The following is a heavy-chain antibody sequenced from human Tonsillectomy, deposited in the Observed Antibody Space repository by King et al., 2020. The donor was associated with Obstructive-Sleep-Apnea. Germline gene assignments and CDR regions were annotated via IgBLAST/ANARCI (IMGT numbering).Heavy chain of an antibody. CDR1: GYTFTSYA. CDR3: ARDYYYGSGSYYRGPYYYGMDV. D-gene: IGHD3-10*01. V-gene: IGHV7-4-1*02. Sequence: EQLVQSGSELKKPGASVKVSCKASGYTFTSYAMNWVRQAPGQGLEWMGWINTNTGNPTYAQGFTGRFVFSLDTSVSTAYLQISSLKAEDTAVYYCARDYYYGSGSYYRGPYYYGMDVWGQGTRVTVSS. J-gene: IGHJ6*02. CDR2: INTNTGNP.